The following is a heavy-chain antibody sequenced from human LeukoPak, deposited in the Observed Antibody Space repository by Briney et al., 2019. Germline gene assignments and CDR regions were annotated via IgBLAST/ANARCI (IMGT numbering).Heavy chain of an antibody. CDR1: GYTFTSYD. Sequence: ASVKVSCKASGYTFTSYDINWVRQATGQGPEWMGWMNPNSGNTGYAQKFQGRVTMTRNTSISTAYMELSSLRSEDTAVYYCATPLYYYGSGYYYYGMDVWGQGTTVTVSS. D-gene: IGHD3-10*01. V-gene: IGHV1-8*01. CDR2: MNPNSGNT. J-gene: IGHJ6*02. CDR3: ATPLYYYGSGYYYYGMDV.